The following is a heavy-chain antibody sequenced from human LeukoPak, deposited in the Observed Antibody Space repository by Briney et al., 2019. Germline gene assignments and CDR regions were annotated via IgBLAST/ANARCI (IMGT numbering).Heavy chain of an antibody. CDR1: GGSISSHY. CDR3: ARDGTKAVAGRSYYYYYMDV. CDR2: IYYSGST. D-gene: IGHD6-19*01. J-gene: IGHJ6*03. V-gene: IGHV4-59*11. Sequence: SETLSLTCTVSGGSISSHYWSWIRQPPGKGLECIGYIYYSGSTNYNPSLKSRVTISVDTSKNQFSLKLSSVTAADTAVYYCARDGTKAVAGRSYYYYYMDVWGKGTTVTVSS.